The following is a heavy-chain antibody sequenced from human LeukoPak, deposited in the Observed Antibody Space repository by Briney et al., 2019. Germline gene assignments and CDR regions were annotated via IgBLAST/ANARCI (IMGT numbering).Heavy chain of an antibody. J-gene: IGHJ4*02. CDR1: GFTFSSYG. D-gene: IGHD3-22*01. Sequence: GRSLRLSCAASGFTFSSYGMHWVRQAPGKGLEWVAVIWHDGSNKYYADSVKSRFTISRDNSKNTLYLQMNSLRAEDTAVYYCANYYDGLDYWGQGTLVTVSS. CDR3: ANYYDGLDY. V-gene: IGHV3-33*06. CDR2: IWHDGSNK.